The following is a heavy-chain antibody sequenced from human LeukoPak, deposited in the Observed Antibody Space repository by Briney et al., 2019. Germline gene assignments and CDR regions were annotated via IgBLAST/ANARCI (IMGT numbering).Heavy chain of an antibody. CDR2: IYHSGST. CDR3: ARVRTGIRGVIFARVSPNPNYYYYMDV. V-gene: IGHV4-4*02. J-gene: IGHJ6*03. Sequence: SGTLSLTCAVSGGSISSSNWWSWVRQPPGKGMEWIGEIYHSGSTYYNPSLKSRVTISVDTSKNQFSLKLSSVTAADTAVYYCARVRTGIRGVIFARVSPNPNYYYYMDVWGKGTTVTISS. D-gene: IGHD3-10*01. CDR1: GGSISSSNW.